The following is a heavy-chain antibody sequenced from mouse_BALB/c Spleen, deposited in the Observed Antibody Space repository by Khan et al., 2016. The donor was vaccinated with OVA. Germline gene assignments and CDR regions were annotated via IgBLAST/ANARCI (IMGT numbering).Heavy chain of an antibody. CDR2: ISSGGDYT. J-gene: IGHJ3*01. D-gene: IGHD4-1*01. V-gene: IGHV5-6*01. Sequence: EVELVESGGDLVKPGGPLKLSCAASGFTFSSYSMSWVRQTPDKRLEWVASISSGGDYTYYPASVQGRFTISRDNAKNTLYLQMSDLKSEDTAMXYFADHLTGSVAYWGQGTLVTVSA. CDR3: ADHLTGSVAY. CDR1: GFTFSSYS.